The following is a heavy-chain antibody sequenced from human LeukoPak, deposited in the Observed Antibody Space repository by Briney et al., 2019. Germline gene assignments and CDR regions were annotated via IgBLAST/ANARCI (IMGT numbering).Heavy chain of an antibody. CDR3: ARVRKAAAGRGGFDY. Sequence: INHSGSTNYNPSLKSRVTISVDTSKNQFSLKLSSVTAADTAVYYCARVRKAAAGRGGFDYWGQGTLVTVSS. J-gene: IGHJ4*02. V-gene: IGHV4-34*01. CDR2: INHSGST. D-gene: IGHD6-13*01.